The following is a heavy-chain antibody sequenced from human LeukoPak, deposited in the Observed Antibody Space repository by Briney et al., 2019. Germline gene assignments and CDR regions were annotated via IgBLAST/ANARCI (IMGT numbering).Heavy chain of an antibody. D-gene: IGHD3-22*01. V-gene: IGHV3-21*01. J-gene: IGHJ4*02. CDR2: ISGRSTYI. CDR3: ARGLGTTVTNEYYYDSSGYYNGGLDY. Sequence: GGSLRLSCSASGFTFSSYTMNWVRQAPGKGLEWVSSISGRSTYIFYADSVKGRFTISRDNAKNSLSLQTNSLRAEDTAVYYCARGLGTTVTNEYYYDSSGYYNGGLDYWGQGTLVTVSS. CDR1: GFTFSSYT.